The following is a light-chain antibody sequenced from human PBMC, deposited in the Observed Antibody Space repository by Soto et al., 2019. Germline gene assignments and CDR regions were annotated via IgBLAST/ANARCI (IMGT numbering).Light chain of an antibody. V-gene: IGKV3-20*01. CDR3: QQYGTSSMT. CDR2: GAS. J-gene: IGKJ1*01. Sequence: EVVLTQSPGTLSLSPGESATLSCRASRSVTSTSLAWYQQKPGQAPRLLISGASSMATGFPERFSGSGSGTDFAISISILKPEHFAVYYCQQYGTSSMTFRHGTDVEIK. CDR1: RSVTSTS.